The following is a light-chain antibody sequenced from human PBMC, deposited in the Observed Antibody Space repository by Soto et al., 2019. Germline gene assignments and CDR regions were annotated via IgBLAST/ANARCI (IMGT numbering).Light chain of an antibody. J-gene: IGKJ1*01. CDR2: DAS. CDR3: QQRSNWPPT. V-gene: IGKV3-11*01. Sequence: EIVLTQSPATLSLSPGERATLSCRASQSVSSYLAWYQQKPGQAPRLLIYDASNRATGIPARFSGSGSGTDFTLTISSLEPEVFAVYYCQQRSNWPPTFSQGTKVEIK. CDR1: QSVSSY.